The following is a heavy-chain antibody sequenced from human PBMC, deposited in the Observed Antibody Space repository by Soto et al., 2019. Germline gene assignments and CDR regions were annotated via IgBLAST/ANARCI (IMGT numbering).Heavy chain of an antibody. J-gene: IGHJ4*02. D-gene: IGHD4-17*01. Sequence: SETLSLTCTVSGGSVSSDNYYWSWIRQPPGKGLEWIGFTFHSGSANYNPSLKSRVTISVDASKNQFSLKLNSVTAADTAVYYCARGPTVTTDYWGQGTLVTVSS. CDR2: TFHSGSA. CDR1: GGSVSSDNYY. V-gene: IGHV4-61*01. CDR3: ARGPTVTTDY.